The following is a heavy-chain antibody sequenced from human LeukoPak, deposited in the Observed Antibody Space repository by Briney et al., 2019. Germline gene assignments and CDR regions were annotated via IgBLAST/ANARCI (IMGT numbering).Heavy chain of an antibody. CDR2: ISGSGGST. V-gene: IGHV3-23*01. Sequence: QPGGSLRLSCAASGFTFSSYGMSWVRQAPGKGLEWVSAISGSGGSTYYADSVKGRFTISRDNSKNTLYLQMNSLRAEDTAVYYCAKDEGSSWYAPGWFDPWGQGTLVTVSS. D-gene: IGHD6-13*01. J-gene: IGHJ5*02. CDR1: GFTFSSYG. CDR3: AKDEGSSWYAPGWFDP.